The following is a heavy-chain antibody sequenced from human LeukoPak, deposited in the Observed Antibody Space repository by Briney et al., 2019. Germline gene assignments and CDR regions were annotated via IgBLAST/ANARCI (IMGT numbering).Heavy chain of an antibody. J-gene: IGHJ5*02. Sequence: GALRLSCAASGFTFSSYDMTWVRQAPGRGLEWVSSIRPSGDNTYYGDSVKGRFTISRDNSKNTVYLQMDNMRVDDTAVYYCARVAGWHWFDPWGQGTLVTVSS. CDR3: ARVAGWHWFDP. D-gene: IGHD6-19*01. CDR2: IRPSGDNT. V-gene: IGHV3-23*01. CDR1: GFTFSSYD.